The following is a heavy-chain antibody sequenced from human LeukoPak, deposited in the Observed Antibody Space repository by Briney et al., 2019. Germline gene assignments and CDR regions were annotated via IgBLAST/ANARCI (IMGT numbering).Heavy chain of an antibody. Sequence: SETLSLTCTVSGGSISSYYWSWIRQPPGKGLEWIGEINHSGSTNYNPSLKSRVTISVDTSKNQFSLKLSSVTAADTAVYYCARGHHYDILTGYFYWGQGTLVTVSS. CDR1: GGSISSYY. J-gene: IGHJ4*02. CDR3: ARGHHYDILTGYFY. V-gene: IGHV4-34*01. CDR2: INHSGST. D-gene: IGHD3-9*01.